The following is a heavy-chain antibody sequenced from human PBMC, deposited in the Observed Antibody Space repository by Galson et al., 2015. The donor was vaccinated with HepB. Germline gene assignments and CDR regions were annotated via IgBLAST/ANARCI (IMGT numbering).Heavy chain of an antibody. V-gene: IGHV3-15*01. D-gene: IGHD7-27*01. CDR2: IKSKTDGGTT. J-gene: IGHJ3*02. CDR1: GFTFSNAW. CDR3: TTDNWGLEVAFDI. Sequence: SLRLSCAASGFTFSNAWMSWVRQAPGKGLEWVGRIKSKTDGGTTDYAAPVKGRFTISRDDSKNTLYLQMNSLKTEDTAVYYCTTDNWGLEVAFDIWGQGTMVTVSS.